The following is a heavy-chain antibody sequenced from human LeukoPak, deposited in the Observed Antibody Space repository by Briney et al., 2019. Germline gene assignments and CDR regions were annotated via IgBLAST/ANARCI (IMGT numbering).Heavy chain of an antibody. J-gene: IGHJ4*02. CDR3: ARSAYCGGDCYSADFDY. CDR2: ISYDGSNK. CDR1: GFTFSSYA. V-gene: IGHV3-30-3*01. Sequence: GRSLRLSCAASGFTFSSYAMHWVRQAPGEGLEWVAVISYDGSNKYYADSVKGRFTISRDNSKNTLYLQMNSLRAEDTAVYYCARSAYCGGDCYSADFDYWGQGTLVTVSS. D-gene: IGHD2-21*02.